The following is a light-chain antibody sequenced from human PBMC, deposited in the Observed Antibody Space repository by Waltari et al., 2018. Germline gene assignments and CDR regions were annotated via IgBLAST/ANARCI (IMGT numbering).Light chain of an antibody. J-gene: IGKJ4*01. V-gene: IGKV1-12*01. Sequence: DIQMTQAPSSVSASVGAIVTIACRASQAIKNWLVWYQQKPGKPPRLLLNGVSSLASGVPSRFSGSGSGTDFTLTISSLQPEDFATYYCQQPYSLPLTFGGGTKVEI. CDR3: QQPYSLPLT. CDR1: QAIKNW. CDR2: GVS.